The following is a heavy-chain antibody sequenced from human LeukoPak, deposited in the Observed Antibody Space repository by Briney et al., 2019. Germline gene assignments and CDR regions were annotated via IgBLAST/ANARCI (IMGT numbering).Heavy chain of an antibody. CDR3: ARGVPLLWFGESVHFDY. CDR1: GGSISSGSFY. CDR2: IYPSGST. D-gene: IGHD3-10*01. V-gene: IGHV4-61*09. Sequence: SETLSLTCTVSGGSISSGSFYWSWVRQPAGKGLEWIGHIYPSGSTNYNPSLKSRVTISVDTSKNQFSLKLSSVTAADTAVYYCARGVPLLWFGESVHFDYWGQGTLVTVSS. J-gene: IGHJ4*02.